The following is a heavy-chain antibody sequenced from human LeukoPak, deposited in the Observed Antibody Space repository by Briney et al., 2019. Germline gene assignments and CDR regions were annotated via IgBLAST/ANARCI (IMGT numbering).Heavy chain of an antibody. CDR3: AREYIRYSNYGVGFDP. CDR1: GYTFTGYY. Sequence: ASVKVSCKASGYTFTGYYMHWVRQAPGQGLEWMGWINPNSGGTNYAQKFQGRVTMTRDTSISTAYMELSRLRSDDTAVYYCAREYIRYSNYGVGFDPWGQGTLVTVSS. CDR2: INPNSGGT. J-gene: IGHJ5*02. V-gene: IGHV1-2*02. D-gene: IGHD4-11*01.